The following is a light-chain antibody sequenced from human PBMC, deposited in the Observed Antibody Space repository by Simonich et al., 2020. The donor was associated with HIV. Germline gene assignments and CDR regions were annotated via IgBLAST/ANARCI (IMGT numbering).Light chain of an antibody. Sequence: QSALTQPPSASGSPGQSVTISCTGTSSDVGGYNFVSWYQQHPGKAPKLMIYEVTKRPSGVSSRFSGSKSGNTASLTISRLQAEDEADYCCSSYTGSSTWVFGGGTKLTVL. V-gene: IGLV2-8*01. CDR1: SSDVGGYNF. CDR2: EVT. CDR3: SSYTGSSTWV. J-gene: IGLJ3*02.